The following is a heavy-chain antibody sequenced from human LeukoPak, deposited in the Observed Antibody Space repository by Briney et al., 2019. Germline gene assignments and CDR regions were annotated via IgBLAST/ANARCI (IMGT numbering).Heavy chain of an antibody. Sequence: GGSLRLSCAASGFTFSSCAMSWVRQAPGNGLEWVSTVSGSGAGTYYADPVKGRFTISRDNSKSTLYLQMNSLRAEDTAVYYCARKNPDYGDNPDYWGQGTLVTVSS. CDR1: GFTFSSCA. D-gene: IGHD4-23*01. J-gene: IGHJ4*02. V-gene: IGHV3-23*01. CDR3: ARKNPDYGDNPDY. CDR2: VSGSGAGT.